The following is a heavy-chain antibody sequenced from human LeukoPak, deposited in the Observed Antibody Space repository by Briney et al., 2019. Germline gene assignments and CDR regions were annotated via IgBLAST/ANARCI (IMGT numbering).Heavy chain of an antibody. CDR2: ISSSGSTI. V-gene: IGHV3-48*03. J-gene: IGHJ5*02. D-gene: IGHD2-8*01. CDR1: GFTFSSYE. CDR3: ARANGAPNNWFDP. Sequence: GGSLRLSCAASGFTFSSYEMNWVRQAPGKGLEWVSYISSSGSTIYYADSVKGRFTISRDNAKNSLYLQMNSLRAGDTAVYYCARANGAPNNWFDPWGQGTLVTVSS.